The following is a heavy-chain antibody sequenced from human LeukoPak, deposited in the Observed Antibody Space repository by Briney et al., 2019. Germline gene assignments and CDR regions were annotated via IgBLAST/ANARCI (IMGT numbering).Heavy chain of an antibody. D-gene: IGHD6-13*01. CDR3: AREQAGWAD. J-gene: IGHJ4*02. Sequence: PGGSLRLSCAASGFTFSSYWMHWVRQAPGKGLVWVSRINNDGSSTSYADSVKGRITISRDNTKNTLYLQMNNLRAEDTAVYYCAREQAGWADWGQGTLVTVSP. V-gene: IGHV3-74*01. CDR1: GFTFSSYW. CDR2: INNDGSST.